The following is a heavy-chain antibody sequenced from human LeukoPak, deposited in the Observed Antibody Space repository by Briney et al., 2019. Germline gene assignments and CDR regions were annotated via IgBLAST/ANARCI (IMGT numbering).Heavy chain of an antibody. CDR2: IYHSGST. J-gene: IGHJ1*01. CDR1: GYSISSGYY. Sequence: PSETLSLTCTVSGYSISSGYYWGWIRQPPGKGLEWIGNIYHSGSTYYNPSLKSRVTISVDTSKNQFPLKRSSVTAADTAVYYCARGPPLYNWNYGYFQHWGQGTLVTVSS. D-gene: IGHD1-7*01. CDR3: ARGPPLYNWNYGYFQH. V-gene: IGHV4-38-2*02.